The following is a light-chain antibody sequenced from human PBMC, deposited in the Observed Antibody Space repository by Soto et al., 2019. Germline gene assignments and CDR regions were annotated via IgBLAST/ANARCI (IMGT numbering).Light chain of an antibody. Sequence: EVVMTQSPATLSVSPGERATLSCRASQSVSSNLAWYQQKPGQAPRLLIYGASTRATGIPARISCSGSGTEFTLTISSLQSEDFAVYYCQQYNNWPLTFGPGTKV. V-gene: IGKV3-15*01. CDR1: QSVSSN. J-gene: IGKJ3*01. CDR2: GAS. CDR3: QQYNNWPLT.